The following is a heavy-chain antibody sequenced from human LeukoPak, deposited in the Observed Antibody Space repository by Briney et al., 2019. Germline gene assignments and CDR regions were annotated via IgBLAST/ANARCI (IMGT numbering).Heavy chain of an antibody. J-gene: IGHJ4*02. CDR3: ARNPAASGSFEY. V-gene: IGHV1-8*01. D-gene: IGHD3-10*01. Sequence: ASVKASCKASGYTFTNYDINWVRQATGQGLEWMGWMNPNSGNTGYAQRFQGRVTMTRDTSTGTAYMDPSSLTSEDTAVYYCARNPAASGSFEYWGQGTLVTVSS. CDR1: GYTFTNYD. CDR2: MNPNSGNT.